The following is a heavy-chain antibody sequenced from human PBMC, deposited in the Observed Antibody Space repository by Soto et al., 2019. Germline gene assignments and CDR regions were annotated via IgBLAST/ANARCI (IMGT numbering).Heavy chain of an antibody. D-gene: IGHD2-8*02. Sequence: QVQLVESGGGVVQPGRSLRLSCAASGFTFSSYGMHWVRQAPGKGLEWVAVIWYDGSNKYYADSVKGRFTISRDNSKNTLYLQMNSLRAEDTAVYYCAHERLLVFQHWGQGTLVTVSS. CDR2: IWYDGSNK. V-gene: IGHV3-33*06. CDR1: GFTFSSYG. CDR3: AHERLLVFQH. J-gene: IGHJ1*01.